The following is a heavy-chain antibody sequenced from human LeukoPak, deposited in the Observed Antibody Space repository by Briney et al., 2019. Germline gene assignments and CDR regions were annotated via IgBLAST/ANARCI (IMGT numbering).Heavy chain of an antibody. J-gene: IGHJ6*02. CDR2: IYYSGST. CDR1: GGSISSYY. Sequence: SETLSLTCTVSGGSISSYYWSWIRQPPGKGLEWIGYIYYSGSTNYNPSLKSQVTISVDTSKNQFSLKLSSVTAADTAVYYCARHTGDFWSGLDYYYYGMDVWGQGTTVTVSS. D-gene: IGHD3-3*01. V-gene: IGHV4-59*08. CDR3: ARHTGDFWSGLDYYYYGMDV.